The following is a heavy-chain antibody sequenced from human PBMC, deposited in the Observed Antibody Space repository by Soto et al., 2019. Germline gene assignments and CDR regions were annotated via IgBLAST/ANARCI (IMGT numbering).Heavy chain of an antibody. J-gene: IGHJ4*02. CDR2: ISGSGGST. V-gene: IGHV3-23*01. D-gene: IGHD4-17*01. CDR3: AKDQNGDYSDFDY. CDR1: GFTFSSYA. Sequence: EVQLLESGGGLVQPGGSLRLSCAASGFTFSSYAMSWVRQAPGKGLEWVSAISGSGGSTYYADSVKARFTISRDNSKNTLYLQMNTLSAEDTAVYYCAKDQNGDYSDFDYWGQGTLVTVSS.